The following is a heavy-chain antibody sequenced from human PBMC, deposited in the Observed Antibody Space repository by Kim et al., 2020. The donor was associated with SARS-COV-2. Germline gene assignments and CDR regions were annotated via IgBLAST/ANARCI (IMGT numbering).Heavy chain of an antibody. CDR3: VREPAS. Sequence: NYVEAVNGRVTISRDNAKKALSLQMNSLTPEDTAVYYCVREPASWGQGTLVTVSS. V-gene: IGHV3-11*05. J-gene: IGHJ5*02.